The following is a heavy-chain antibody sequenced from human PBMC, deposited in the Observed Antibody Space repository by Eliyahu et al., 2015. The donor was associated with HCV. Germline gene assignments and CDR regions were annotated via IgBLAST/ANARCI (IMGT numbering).Heavy chain of an antibody. CDR2: ISGSGGST. V-gene: IGHV3-23*01. CDR3: AKPLGYSGVY. J-gene: IGHJ4*02. D-gene: IGHD3-10*01. CDR1: GFTFSSXA. Sequence: EVQLLESGGGLVQPGGSRSLSXXAXGFTFSSXAMSWVRQAPGKGLEWVSTISGSGGSTYYADSVKGRFTISRDNSKNTLFLQMNSLRAEDTAVYYCAKPLGYSGVYWGQGTLVTVSS.